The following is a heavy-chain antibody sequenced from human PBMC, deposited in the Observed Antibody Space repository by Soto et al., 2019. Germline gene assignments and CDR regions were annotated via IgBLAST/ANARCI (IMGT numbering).Heavy chain of an antibody. J-gene: IGHJ4*02. CDR1: GFTISTHD. CDR3: AAATTWNFHFHY. CDR2: IWYDGSNK. Sequence: QVQLVESGGGVVQPGTSLRLSCAACGFTISTHDMHWIRQAPGKGLEWVANIWYDGSNKFYADSVKGRFTISKDNSKNTLYVEMNSLRAEDTAVYYCAAATTWNFHFHYWGQGTQVTVSS. D-gene: IGHD1-7*01. V-gene: IGHV3-33*01.